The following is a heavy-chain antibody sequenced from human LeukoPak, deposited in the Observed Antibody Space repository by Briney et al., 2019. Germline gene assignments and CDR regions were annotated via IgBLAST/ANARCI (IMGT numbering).Heavy chain of an antibody. CDR1: GGTFSSYA. CDR2: ISAYNGNT. V-gene: IGHV1-18*01. J-gene: IGHJ3*02. CDR3: ARDKMGIAAAGTSAFDI. D-gene: IGHD6-13*01. Sequence: ASVKVSCKASGGTFSSYAISWVRQAPGQGLEWMGWISAYNGNTNYAQKLQGRVTMTTDTSTSTAYMELRSLRSDDTAVYYCARDKMGIAAAGTSAFDIWGQGTMVTVSS.